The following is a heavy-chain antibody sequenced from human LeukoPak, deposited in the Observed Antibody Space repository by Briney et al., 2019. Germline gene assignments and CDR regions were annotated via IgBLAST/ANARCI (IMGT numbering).Heavy chain of an antibody. D-gene: IGHD3-10*01. CDR2: IIPIFGTA. CDR3: AIPRRSSRDHDSGGFDS. J-gene: IGHJ4*02. V-gene: IGHV1-69*06. Sequence: GASVKVSCKASGGTFSSYAISWVRQAPGQGLEWMGGIIPIFGTANYAQKFQGRVTITADKSTSTAYVDLSSLRSEDTAVYYCAIPRRSSRDHDSGGFDSWGQGTLVTVSS. CDR1: GGTFSSYA.